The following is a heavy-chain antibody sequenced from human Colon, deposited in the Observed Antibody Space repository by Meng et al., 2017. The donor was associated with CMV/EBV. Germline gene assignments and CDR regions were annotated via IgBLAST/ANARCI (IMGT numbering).Heavy chain of an antibody. J-gene: IGHJ6*02. Sequence: SETLSLTCTVSGGSFSSYYWSWIRQSPGRGLEWFGYLSNSGSTNYNPSVKSRVTISVDTSKNQYSVKLSSVTAADTDVYYCARHLIAHCTSTSCASGMDVWGQGTTVTVSS. D-gene: IGHD2-2*01. CDR2: LSNSGST. CDR3: ARHLIAHCTSTSCASGMDV. V-gene: IGHV4-59*01. CDR1: GGSFSSYY.